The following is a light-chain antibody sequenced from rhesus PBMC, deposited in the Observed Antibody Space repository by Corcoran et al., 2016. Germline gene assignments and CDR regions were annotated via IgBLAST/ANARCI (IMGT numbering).Light chain of an antibody. CDR3: QKYSSSPNS. CDR1: QSVGSS. V-gene: IGKV3-53*01. CDR2: WAS. Sequence: QVILTQSPATLSLSPGERATLSCRASQSVGSSLAWYQQKPVQAPRLLIYWASSRATGIPDRFSGSGSGTELTLTISSLEPEDFAVYYCQKYSSSPNSFGQGTKVEIK. J-gene: IGKJ2*01.